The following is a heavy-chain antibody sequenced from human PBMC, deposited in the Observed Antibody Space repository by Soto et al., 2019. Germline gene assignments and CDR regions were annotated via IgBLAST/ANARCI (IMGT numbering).Heavy chain of an antibody. J-gene: IGHJ4*02. D-gene: IGHD3-10*01. Sequence: EVQLLESGGGFVQPGGSLRLSCAASGFTFSNYPMSWVRQAPGKGLEWVSAIGGSGGSTYYADSVKGRFTISRDNSKNTLYLPMNSLRAEDTAVYYCAKDGPGTYFDYWGQGTLVTVSS. CDR2: IGGSGGST. CDR1: GFTFSNYP. V-gene: IGHV3-23*01. CDR3: AKDGPGTYFDY.